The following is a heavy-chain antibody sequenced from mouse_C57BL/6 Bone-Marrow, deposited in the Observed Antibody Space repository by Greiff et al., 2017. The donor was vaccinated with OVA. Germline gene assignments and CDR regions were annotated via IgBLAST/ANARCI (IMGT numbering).Heavy chain of an antibody. CDR2: IYPGSGNT. CDR3: ARRRNYYGSSYVDGYFDV. D-gene: IGHD1-1*01. Sequence: QVHVKQSGAELVRPGASVKLSCKASGYTFTDYYINWVKQRPGQGLEWIARIYPGSGNTYYNEKFKGKATLTAEKSSSTAYMQLSSLTSEDSAVYFCARRRNYYGSSYVDGYFDVWGTGTTVTVSS. V-gene: IGHV1-76*01. CDR1: GYTFTDYY. J-gene: IGHJ1*03.